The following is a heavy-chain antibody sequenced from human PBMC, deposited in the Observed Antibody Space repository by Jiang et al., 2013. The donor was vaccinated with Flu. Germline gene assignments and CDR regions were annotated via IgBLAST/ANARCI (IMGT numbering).Heavy chain of an antibody. V-gene: IGHV4-39*01. Sequence: LLKPSETLSLTCTVSGGSISSSSYYWGWIRQPPGKGLEWIGSIYYSGSTYYNPSLKSRVTISVDTSKNQFSLKLSSVTAADTAVYYCARLCIPLGFGELYWFDPWGQGTLGHRLL. J-gene: IGHJ5*02. D-gene: IGHD3-10*01. CDR3: ARLCIPLGFGELYWFDP. CDR1: GGSISSSSYY. CDR2: IYYSGST.